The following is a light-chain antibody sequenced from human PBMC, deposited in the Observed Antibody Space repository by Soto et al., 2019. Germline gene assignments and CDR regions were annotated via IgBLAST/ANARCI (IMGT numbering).Light chain of an antibody. CDR1: QSVGSTF. Sequence: EIVLTQSPGTLSLSQGDRATLSCRASQSVGSTFLAWFQQRIGQAPRLLIYGASTSAIGIPDRFSGSGSGTDFTLTISRLEPEAFAVYYCSQYVTSAWTFGQGTKVEIK. CDR2: GAS. J-gene: IGKJ1*01. V-gene: IGKV3-20*01. CDR3: SQYVTSAWT.